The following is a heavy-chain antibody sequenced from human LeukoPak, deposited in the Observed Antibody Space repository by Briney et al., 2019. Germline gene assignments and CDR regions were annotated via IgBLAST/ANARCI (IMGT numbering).Heavy chain of an antibody. CDR2: ISSSGSTI. V-gene: IGHV3-48*03. J-gene: IGHJ6*04. Sequence: GGSLRLSCAASGFTISSYEMNWVRQAPGKGLEWVSYISSSGSTIYYADSVKGRFTISRDNAKNSLYLQMNSLRAEDTAVYYCAELGITMIGGVWGKGTTVTISS. CDR3: AELGITMIGGV. CDR1: GFTISSYE. D-gene: IGHD3-10*02.